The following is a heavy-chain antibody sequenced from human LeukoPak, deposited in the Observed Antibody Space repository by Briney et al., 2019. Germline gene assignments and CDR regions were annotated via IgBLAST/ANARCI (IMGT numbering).Heavy chain of an antibody. CDR1: GFTFGDYA. CDR3: TSAFSGYYSYDPYYFDY. V-gene: IGHV3-49*03. J-gene: IGHJ4*02. Sequence: GGSLRLSCTASGFTFGDYAMSWFRQAPGKGLEWVGFIRSKAYGGTTENAASVKGRFTISRDDSKSIAYLQMNSLKTEDTAVYYCTSAFSGYYSYDPYYFDYWGQGTLVTVSS. CDR2: IRSKAYGGTT. D-gene: IGHD3-22*01.